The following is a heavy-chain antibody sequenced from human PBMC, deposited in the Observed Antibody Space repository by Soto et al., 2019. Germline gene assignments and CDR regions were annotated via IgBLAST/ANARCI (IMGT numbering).Heavy chain of an antibody. CDR1: GYTFTGYY. CDR2: INPNSGGT. V-gene: IGHV1-2*04. D-gene: IGHD3-10*01. CDR3: VRAQFYGSGTAHYYFDY. J-gene: IGHJ4*02. Sequence: ASVKVSCKASGYTFTGYYMHWVRQAPGQGLEWMGWINPNSGGTNYAQKFQGWVTMTRDTSISTAYMELSRLRSDDTAVYYCVRAQFYGSGTAHYYFDYWGQGTLVTVSS.